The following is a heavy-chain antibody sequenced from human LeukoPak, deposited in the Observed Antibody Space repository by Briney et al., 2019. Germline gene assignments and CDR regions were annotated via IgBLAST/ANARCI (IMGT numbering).Heavy chain of an antibody. CDR1: GYTFTCYG. Sequence: ASVKVSCKASGYTFTCYGISWVRQAPGQGLEWMGWISAYNGNTNYAQKLQGRVTMTTDTSTSTAYMELRSLRSDDTAVYYCARDGKIVLTVYAENEYYYGMDVWGQGTTVTVSS. V-gene: IGHV1-18*01. J-gene: IGHJ6*02. CDR2: ISAYNGNT. CDR3: ARDGKIVLTVYAENEYYYGMDV. D-gene: IGHD2-8*01.